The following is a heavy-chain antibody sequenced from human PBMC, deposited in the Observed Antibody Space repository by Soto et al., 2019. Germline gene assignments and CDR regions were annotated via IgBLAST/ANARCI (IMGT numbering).Heavy chain of an antibody. CDR3: ARGRLLWFGEEFGFDY. Sequence: QVQLQQWGAGLLKPSETLSLTCAVYGGSFSGYYWSWIRQPPGKGLEWIGEINHSGSTNYNPSLKSRVTISVDTSKNQFSLKLSSVTAADTAVYYCARGRLLWFGEEFGFDYWGQGTLVTVSS. CDR1: GGSFSGYY. J-gene: IGHJ4*02. CDR2: INHSGST. D-gene: IGHD3-10*01. V-gene: IGHV4-34*01.